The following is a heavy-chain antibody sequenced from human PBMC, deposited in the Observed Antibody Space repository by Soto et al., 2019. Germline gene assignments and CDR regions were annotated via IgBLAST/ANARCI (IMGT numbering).Heavy chain of an antibody. CDR2: ISWNSGSI. Sequence: ESGGGLVQPGRSLRLSCAASGFTFDDYAMHWVRQAPGKGLEWVSGISWNSGSIGYADSVKGRFTISRDNAKNSLYLQMNSLRAEDTALYYCAKASDYIWGSYLDYWGQGTLVTVSS. V-gene: IGHV3-9*01. D-gene: IGHD3-16*02. CDR1: GFTFDDYA. CDR3: AKASDYIWGSYLDY. J-gene: IGHJ4*02.